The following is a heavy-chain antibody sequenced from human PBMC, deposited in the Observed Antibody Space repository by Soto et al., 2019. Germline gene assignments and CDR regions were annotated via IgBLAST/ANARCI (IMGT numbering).Heavy chain of an antibody. Sequence: PGGSLRLSCAASGFTFSSDSMNWVRQAPGKGLEWVSSISSSSSYIYYADSVKGRFTISRDNSKNTLYLQMNGLRVEDTAVYYCAKDRLAGNFDYWGQGTQVNVSS. CDR1: GFTFSSDS. CDR2: ISSSSSYI. V-gene: IGHV3-21*04. CDR3: AKDRLAGNFDY. J-gene: IGHJ4*02.